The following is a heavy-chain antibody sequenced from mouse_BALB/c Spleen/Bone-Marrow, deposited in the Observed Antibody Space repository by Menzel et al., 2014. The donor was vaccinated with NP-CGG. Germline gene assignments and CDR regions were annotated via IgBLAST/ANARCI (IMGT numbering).Heavy chain of an antibody. Sequence: VQLQQSGPDLVKPSQSRSLTCTVTGYSITSGYSWHWIRQFPGNKLEWMGYIHYSGSTNYNPSLKSRISITRDTSKNQFFLQLNSVTTEDTATYYCARPGNYDSTLAYWGQGTLVTVSA. V-gene: IGHV3-1*02. CDR3: ARPGNYDSTLAY. CDR1: GYSITSGYS. J-gene: IGHJ3*01. D-gene: IGHD2-4*01. CDR2: IHYSGST.